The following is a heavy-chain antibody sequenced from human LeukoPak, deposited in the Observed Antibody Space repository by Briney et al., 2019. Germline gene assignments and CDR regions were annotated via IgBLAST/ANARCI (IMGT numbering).Heavy chain of an antibody. D-gene: IGHD6-13*01. CDR1: GFTFDDYG. J-gene: IGHJ3*02. CDR2: VNWNGGST. V-gene: IGHV3-20*04. CDR3: ARGGVSSSWYSDAFGI. Sequence: GGSLRLSCAASGFTFDDYGMSWVRQAPGKGLEWVSGVNWNGGSTGYADSVKGRFTISRDNAKNSLYLQMNSLRAEDTALYYCARGGVSSSWYSDAFGIWGQGTMVTVSS.